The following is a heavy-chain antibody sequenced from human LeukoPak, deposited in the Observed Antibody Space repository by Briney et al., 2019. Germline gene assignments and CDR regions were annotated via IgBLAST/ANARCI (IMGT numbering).Heavy chain of an antibody. V-gene: IGHV1-8*01. J-gene: IGHJ5*02. CDR3: TRGLYSGSYYFWFDP. Sequence: ASVKVSCKTSGYTFTSFDINWVRQATGQGLEWMGWMNPNSGNTGYAQKFQGRVTMTRNTSISTAYMELSSLRSEDTAMYYCTRGLYSGSYYFWFDPWGQGTLVTVSS. CDR1: GYTFTSFD. CDR2: MNPNSGNT. D-gene: IGHD1-26*01.